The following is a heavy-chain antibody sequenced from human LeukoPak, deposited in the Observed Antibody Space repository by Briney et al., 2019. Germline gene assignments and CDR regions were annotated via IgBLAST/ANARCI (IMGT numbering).Heavy chain of an antibody. D-gene: IGHD6-19*01. J-gene: IGHJ4*02. Sequence: GGSLRLSCAASGFTFSSYAMHWVRQAPGKGLEWVAVISYDGSNKYYADSVKGRFTIFRDNSKNTLYLQMNSLRAEDTAVYYCARRVAVAVDYWGQGTLVTVSS. V-gene: IGHV3-30-3*01. CDR3: ARRVAVAVDY. CDR1: GFTFSSYA. CDR2: ISYDGSNK.